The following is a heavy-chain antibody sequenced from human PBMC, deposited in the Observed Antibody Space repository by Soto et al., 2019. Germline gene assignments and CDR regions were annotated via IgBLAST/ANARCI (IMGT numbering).Heavy chain of an antibody. CDR3: AHRGGSYYYFDY. V-gene: IGHV3-23*01. D-gene: IGHD1-26*01. Sequence: EVQLLESGGGLVQPGGSLRLSCAASGFTFSSYAMSWVRQAPRKGLEWVSAISGSGGSTYYADSVKGRFTISRDNSKNTLYLQMNSLRAEDTAVYYCAHRGGSYYYFDYWGQGTLVTVSS. J-gene: IGHJ4*02. CDR1: GFTFSSYA. CDR2: ISGSGGST.